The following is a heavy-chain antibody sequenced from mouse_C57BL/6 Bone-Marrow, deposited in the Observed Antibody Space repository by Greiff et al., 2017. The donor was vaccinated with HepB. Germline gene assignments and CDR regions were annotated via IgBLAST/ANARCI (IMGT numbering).Heavy chain of an antibody. CDR2: ISSGGSYT. CDR3: ARHETGTFAY. CDR1: GFTFSSYG. V-gene: IGHV5-6*01. Sequence: EVHLVESGGDLVKPGGSLKLSCAASGFTFSSYGMSWVRQTPDKRLEWVATISSGGSYTYYPDSVKGRFTISRDNAKNTLYLQMSSLKSDDTAMYYCARHETGTFAYWGQGTLVTVSA. J-gene: IGHJ3*01. D-gene: IGHD4-1*01.